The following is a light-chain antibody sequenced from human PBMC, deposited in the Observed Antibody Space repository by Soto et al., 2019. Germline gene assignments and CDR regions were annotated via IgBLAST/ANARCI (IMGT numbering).Light chain of an antibody. CDR3: QQYNSFPT. CDR2: KAS. J-gene: IGKJ1*01. Sequence: DIQMTQSPSTLSASVGDRVTITCRASQSNSSWLAWYQQNPGNAHNLPIYKASSLESGVPSRFSGSGSGTEFTITISSLQPDDFATYYCQQYNSFPTFGQGTKVEIK. CDR1: QSNSSW. V-gene: IGKV1-5*03.